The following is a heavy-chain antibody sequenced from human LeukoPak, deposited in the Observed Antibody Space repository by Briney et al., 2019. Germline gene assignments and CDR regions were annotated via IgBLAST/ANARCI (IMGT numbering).Heavy chain of an antibody. CDR3: VKDLTGTWSFDY. V-gene: IGHV3-64*05. D-gene: IGHD3-9*01. Sequence: GGSLRLSRSTSGFIFSNHFMHWVRQAPGKGLEYVSSIGPNGASTLYADSVKDRFTISRDNSRNALYVQLTSLRLEDTALYYCVKDLTGTWSFDYWGQGTLVTVSS. CDR2: IGPNGAST. J-gene: IGHJ4*02. CDR1: GFIFSNHF.